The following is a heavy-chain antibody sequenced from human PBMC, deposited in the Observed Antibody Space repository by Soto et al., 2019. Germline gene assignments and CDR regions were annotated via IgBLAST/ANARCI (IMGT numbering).Heavy chain of an antibody. D-gene: IGHD1-1*01. CDR2: IYPGDSDT. CDR1: GYSFTSYW. V-gene: IGHV5-51*01. J-gene: IGHJ4*02. CDR3: ARHAEMATTGFGY. Sequence: GESLKISCNGSGYSFTSYWIGWVRQMPGKGLEWMGIIYPGDSDTRYSPSFQGQVTISADKSISTAYLQWSSLKASDTAMYYCARHAEMATTGFGYWGQGTLVTVSS.